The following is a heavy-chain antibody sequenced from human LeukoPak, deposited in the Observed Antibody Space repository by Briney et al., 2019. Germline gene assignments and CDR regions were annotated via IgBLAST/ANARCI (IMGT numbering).Heavy chain of an antibody. CDR1: GGSFSDYY. Sequence: PSETLSLTCAVYGGSFSDYYWSWIRQPPGKGLEWIGEINHSGSTNYNPSLKSRVTISVDTSKNQFSLKLSSVTAADTAVYYCARGVKYYYGSGKYWYFDLWGRGTLVTVSS. J-gene: IGHJ2*01. V-gene: IGHV4-34*01. CDR3: ARGVKYYYGSGKYWYFDL. D-gene: IGHD3-10*01. CDR2: INHSGST.